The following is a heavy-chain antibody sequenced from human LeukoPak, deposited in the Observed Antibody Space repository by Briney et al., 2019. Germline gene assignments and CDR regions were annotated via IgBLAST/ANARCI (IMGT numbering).Heavy chain of an antibody. D-gene: IGHD1-26*01. Sequence: PGGSLRLSCAASGFTFDDYTMHWVRQAPGKGLEWVSLISWDGGSTYYEDSVKGRFTISRDNSKTSLYLQMNSLRTEDTALYYCAKDSIVGATGSFDYWGPGTLVTVSS. J-gene: IGHJ4*02. CDR1: GFTFDDYT. CDR2: ISWDGGST. CDR3: AKDSIVGATGSFDY. V-gene: IGHV3-43*01.